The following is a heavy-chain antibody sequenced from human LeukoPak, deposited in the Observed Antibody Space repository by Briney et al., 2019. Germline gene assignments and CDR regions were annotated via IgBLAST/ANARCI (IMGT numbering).Heavy chain of an antibody. V-gene: IGHV3-21*01. CDR3: ARVIDRYCSGGSCTAFDI. Sequence: PGGSLRLSCAASGFTFSSYSMNWVRQAPGKGLEWVSSISRSSSYIYYADSVKGRFTISRDNAKNSLYLQMNSLRAEDTAVYYCARVIDRYCSGGSCTAFDIWGQGTMVTVSS. CDR1: GFTFSSYS. D-gene: IGHD2-15*01. CDR2: ISRSSSYI. J-gene: IGHJ3*02.